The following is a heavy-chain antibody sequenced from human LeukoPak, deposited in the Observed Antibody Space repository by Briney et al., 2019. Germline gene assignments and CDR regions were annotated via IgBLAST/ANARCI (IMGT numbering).Heavy chain of an antibody. CDR2: INHSGST. J-gene: IGHJ4*02. CDR3: ARFRSWYNYFDY. D-gene: IGHD6-13*01. V-gene: IGHV4-34*01. CDR1: GGSFSGYY. Sequence: KPSETLSLTCAVYGGSFSGYYWSWIRQPPGKGLEWIGEINHSGSTNYNPSLKSRVTISVDTSKNQFSLKLSSVTAADTAVYYCARFRSWYNYFDYWGQGTLVTVSS.